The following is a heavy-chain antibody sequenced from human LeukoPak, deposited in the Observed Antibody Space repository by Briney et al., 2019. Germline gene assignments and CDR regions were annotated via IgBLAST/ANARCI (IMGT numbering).Heavy chain of an antibody. Sequence: ASVKVSCKASGYTFTSYGISWVRQAPGQGLEWMGWISAYNGNTNYAQKLQGRVTMTTDTSTSTAYMELRSLRSDDTAVYYCARDHYDFWSGYHYYFDYWGQGTLVTVSS. D-gene: IGHD3-3*01. J-gene: IGHJ4*02. V-gene: IGHV1-18*01. CDR3: ARDHYDFWSGYHYYFDY. CDR2: ISAYNGNT. CDR1: GYTFTSYG.